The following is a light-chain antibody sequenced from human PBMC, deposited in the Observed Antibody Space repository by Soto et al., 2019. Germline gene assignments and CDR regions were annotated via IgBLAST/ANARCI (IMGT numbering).Light chain of an antibody. Sequence: QSVLTQPPSASGTPGQMVTISCSGSSSNIGTYYVDWYQQLPGTAPKLLIHRNGQRPSGVPDRFSGSKSGTSASLALSGLRSEDEADYYCATWDDRLRAYVIGAGTKVTVL. V-gene: IGLV1-47*01. J-gene: IGLJ1*01. CDR2: RNG. CDR3: ATWDDRLRAYV. CDR1: SSNIGTYY.